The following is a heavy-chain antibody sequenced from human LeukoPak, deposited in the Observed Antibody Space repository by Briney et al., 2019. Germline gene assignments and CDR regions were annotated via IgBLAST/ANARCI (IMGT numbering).Heavy chain of an antibody. CDR3: ARDRSEFGDYGGF. Sequence: AAVKVSCKASGYTFTTYGMSWVGQAPGQGVEGMGWISASNSNTKSAQNLQRRVTMTTDTFTSTPYIELRSLRSDDTAVYYCARDRSEFGDYGGFWGQGTLVTVSS. CDR1: GYTFTTYG. J-gene: IGHJ4*02. V-gene: IGHV1-18*01. D-gene: IGHD4-17*01. CDR2: ISASNSNT.